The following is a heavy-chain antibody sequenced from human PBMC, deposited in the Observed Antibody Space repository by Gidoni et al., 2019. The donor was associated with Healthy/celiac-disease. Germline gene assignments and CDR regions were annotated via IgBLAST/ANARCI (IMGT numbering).Heavy chain of an antibody. CDR3: ARDRRYCSGGSCYSSFDY. CDR1: GGSVSSGSYY. V-gene: IGHV4-61*01. CDR2: IYYSGST. D-gene: IGHD2-15*01. J-gene: IGHJ4*02. Sequence: QVQLQESGPGLVKPSETLSLTCTVSGGSVSSGSYYWSWIRQPPGTGLEWIGYIYYSGSTNYNPSLKSRVTISVDTSKNQFSLKLSSVTAADTAVYYCARDRRYCSGGSCYSSFDYWGQGTLVTVSS.